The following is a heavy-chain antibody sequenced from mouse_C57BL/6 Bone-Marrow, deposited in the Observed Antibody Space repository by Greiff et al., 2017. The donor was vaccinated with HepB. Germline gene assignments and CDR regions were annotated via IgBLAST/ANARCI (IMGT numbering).Heavy chain of an antibody. D-gene: IGHD2-5*01. CDR1: GFTFSDYY. CDR2: ISNGGGST. Sequence: EVHLVESGGGLVQPGGSLKLSCAASGFTFSDYYMYWVRQTPEKRLEWVAYISNGGGSTYYPDTVKGRFTISRDNAKNTLYLQRSRLKSEDTAMYYCARHEGPYYSNYGFAYWGQGTLVTVSA. V-gene: IGHV5-12*01. J-gene: IGHJ3*01. CDR3: ARHEGPYYSNYGFAY.